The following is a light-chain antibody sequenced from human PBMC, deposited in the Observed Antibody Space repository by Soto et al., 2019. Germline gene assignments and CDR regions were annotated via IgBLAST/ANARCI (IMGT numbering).Light chain of an antibody. CDR1: QSVSSSR. CDR2: DAS. Sequence: LTPDPDTLSLSPGGRATPSCGSSQSVSSSRLAWYQQKPALAPRLLIYDASSRATGIPDRFSGSGSGTDFTLTISRLEPEDFAVYYCQQYGNSPIPFGQGTRLEIK. CDR3: QQYGNSPIP. V-gene: IGKV3D-20*01. J-gene: IGKJ5*01.